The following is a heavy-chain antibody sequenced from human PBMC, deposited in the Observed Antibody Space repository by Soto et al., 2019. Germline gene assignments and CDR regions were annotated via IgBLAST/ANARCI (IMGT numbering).Heavy chain of an antibody. CDR1: GGTFSSYA. J-gene: IGHJ4*02. Sequence: QVQLVQSGAEVKKPGSSVKVSCKASGGTFSSYAISWVRQAPGQGLEWMGGIIPIFGTANYAQKFQGRVTINADKATSTARMELSRLRAEGPAVYYWGGGAAPEGWGSYRWEDYWGQGTLVTVSS. CDR2: IIPIFGTA. D-gene: IGHD1-26*01. CDR3: GGGAAPEGWGSYRWEDY. V-gene: IGHV1-69*06.